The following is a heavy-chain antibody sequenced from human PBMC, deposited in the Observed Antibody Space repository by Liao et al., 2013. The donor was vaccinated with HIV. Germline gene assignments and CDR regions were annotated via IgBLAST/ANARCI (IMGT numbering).Heavy chain of an antibody. Sequence: QVQLQQWGAGLVKPSETLSLTCTVSGGSISSNSYYWGWIRQPPGKGLEWIGSIYYSGSTYYNPSLKSRVTMSVDTSKNHFSLKVSSVTAADTAVYSCARVNYGDYYHAFDIWGQGTMVTVSS. V-gene: IGHV4-39*07. J-gene: IGHJ3*02. CDR1: GGSISSNSYY. CDR3: ARVNYGDYYHAFDI. CDR2: IYYSGST. D-gene: IGHD4-17*01.